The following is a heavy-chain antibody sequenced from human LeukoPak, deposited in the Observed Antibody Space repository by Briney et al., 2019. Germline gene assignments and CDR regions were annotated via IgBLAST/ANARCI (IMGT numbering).Heavy chain of an antibody. CDR3: ATGSSGSYYSGYYFDY. V-gene: IGHV1-69*05. CDR1: GGTFSSYA. J-gene: IGHJ4*02. CDR2: IIPIFGTA. Sequence: SVKVSCKASGGTFSSYAISWVRQAPGQGLEWMGGIIPIFGTANYAQKFQGRVTITTDESTSTAYMELSSLRSEDTAVYYCATGSSGSYYSGYYFDYWGQGTLVTVSS. D-gene: IGHD1-26*01.